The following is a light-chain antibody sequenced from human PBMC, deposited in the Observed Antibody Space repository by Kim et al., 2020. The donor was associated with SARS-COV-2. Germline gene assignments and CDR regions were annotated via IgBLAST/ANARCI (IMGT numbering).Light chain of an antibody. CDR2: RNN. Sequence: RQPATLTSTGNSNNCGSQGAAWLQQHQGHPPKLLSYRNNNRPSGISERLSASRSGNTASLTITGLQPEDEADYYCSAWDSSLSAWVFGGGTQLTVL. CDR3: SAWDSSLSAWV. V-gene: IGLV10-54*01. CDR1: SNNCGSQG. J-gene: IGLJ3*02.